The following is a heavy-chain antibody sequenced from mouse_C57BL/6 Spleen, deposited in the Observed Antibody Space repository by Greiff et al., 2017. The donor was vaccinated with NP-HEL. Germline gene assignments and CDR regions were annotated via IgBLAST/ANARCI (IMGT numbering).Heavy chain of an antibody. CDR2: IRNKANGYTT. D-gene: IGHD2-4*01. Sequence: EVMLVESGGGLVQPGGSLSLSCAASGFTFTDYYMSWVRQPPGKALEWLGFIRNKANGYTTEYSASVKGRFTISRDKSQSILYLQMNALRAEDSATYYCARYTTRIYYDYDDYAMDYWGQGTSVTVSS. CDR1: GFTFTDYY. V-gene: IGHV7-3*01. CDR3: ARYTTRIYYDYDDYAMDY. J-gene: IGHJ4*01.